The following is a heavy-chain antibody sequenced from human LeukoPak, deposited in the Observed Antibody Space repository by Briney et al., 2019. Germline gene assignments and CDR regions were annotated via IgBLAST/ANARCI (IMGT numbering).Heavy chain of an antibody. CDR1: GGSISSSNW. D-gene: IGHD3-10*01. CDR2: ISYSGST. Sequence: SGTLSLTCAVSGGSISSSNWWSWVRPPPGKGLEWIGYISYSGSTNNNPSLKSRVTISLDTSKNQFSLKLSSVTAADTAVYYCARAAGDSPPYYYYMDVWGKGTTVTVSS. V-gene: IGHV4-4*02. J-gene: IGHJ6*03. CDR3: ARAAGDSPPYYYYMDV.